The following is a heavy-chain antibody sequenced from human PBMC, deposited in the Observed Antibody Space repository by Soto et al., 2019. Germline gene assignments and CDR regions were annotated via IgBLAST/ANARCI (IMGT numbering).Heavy chain of an antibody. Sequence: SETLSLTCTVSGGSISSGDYYWSWIRQPPGKGLEWIGYIYYSGSTYYNPSLKSRVTISVDTSKNQFSLKLSSVTAADTAVYYCARVDSREHWFDPWGQGTLVTVSS. V-gene: IGHV4-30-4*01. J-gene: IGHJ5*02. D-gene: IGHD1-26*01. CDR1: GGSISSGDYY. CDR3: ARVDSREHWFDP. CDR2: IYYSGST.